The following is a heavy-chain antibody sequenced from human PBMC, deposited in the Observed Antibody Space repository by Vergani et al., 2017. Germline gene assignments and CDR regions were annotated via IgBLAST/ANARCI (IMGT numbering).Heavy chain of an antibody. Sequence: QVQLVESGGGLVKPGGSLRLSCAASGFTFSDYYMSWIRQAPGKGLEWVSYISSSSSYTNYADSVKGRFTISRDNAKNSLYLQMNSLRAEDTAVYYCARDASTTIFGVVTMGTFDYWGQGTLVTVSS. D-gene: IGHD3-3*01. CDR2: ISSSSSYT. J-gene: IGHJ4*02. CDR1: GFTFSDYY. CDR3: ARDASTTIFGVVTMGTFDY. V-gene: IGHV3-11*06.